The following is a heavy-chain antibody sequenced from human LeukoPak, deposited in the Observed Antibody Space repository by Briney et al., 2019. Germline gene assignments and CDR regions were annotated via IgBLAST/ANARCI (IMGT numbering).Heavy chain of an antibody. CDR1: GYTLTELS. CDR3: ATPHNWNDPEVVGAFDI. CDR2: FDPEDGET. Sequence: ASVKVSCKVSGYTLTELSMHWVRQAPGKGLEWMGGFDPEDGETIYAQKFQGRVTMTEDTSTDTAYMELSSLRSEDTAVYNCATPHNWNDPEVVGAFDIWGQGTMVTVSS. D-gene: IGHD1-1*01. J-gene: IGHJ3*02. V-gene: IGHV1-24*01.